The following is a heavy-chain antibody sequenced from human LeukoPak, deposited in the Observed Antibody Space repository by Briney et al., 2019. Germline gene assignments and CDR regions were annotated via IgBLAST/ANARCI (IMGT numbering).Heavy chain of an antibody. CDR1: GFTYNSYA. CDR2: ISGSGGST. V-gene: IGHV3-23*01. D-gene: IGHD3-22*01. Sequence: GGPLTLSCAACGFTYNSYAMRWVPQARGKGREGVSAISGSGGSTYSASSVKGRFTISRDNSKNTLYLQMNILRAEDTALYYCAMTDSSGYPGVDYWGQGTPVTVSS. J-gene: IGHJ4*02. CDR3: AMTDSSGYPGVDY.